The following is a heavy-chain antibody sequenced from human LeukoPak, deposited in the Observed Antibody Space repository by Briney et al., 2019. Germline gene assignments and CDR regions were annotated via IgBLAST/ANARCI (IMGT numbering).Heavy chain of an antibody. CDR1: GGSISSYY. CDR3: ASGDAFDI. CDR2: IYYSGST. J-gene: IGHJ3*02. V-gene: IGHV4-59*01. Sequence: SETLSPTCTVSGGSISSYYWSWIRQPPGKGLEWIGYIYYSGSTNYNPSLKSRVTISVDTSKNQFSLKLSSVTAADTAVYYCASGDAFDIWGQGTMVTVSS.